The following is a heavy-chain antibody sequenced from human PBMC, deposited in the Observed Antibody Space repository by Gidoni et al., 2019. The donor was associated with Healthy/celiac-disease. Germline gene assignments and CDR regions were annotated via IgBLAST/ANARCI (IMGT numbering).Heavy chain of an antibody. Sequence: QVQLVESGGGVVQPGRSLRLSCAASGFTFRSYGMHWVRQAPGKGLEWVAVISYDGSNKYYADSVKGRFTISRDNSKNTLYLQMNSLRAEDTAVYYCAKSMIVVVTVGPNDAFDIWDQGTMVTVSS. CDR3: AKSMIVVVTVGPNDAFDI. V-gene: IGHV3-30*18. CDR1: GFTFRSYG. CDR2: ISYDGSNK. D-gene: IGHD3-22*01. J-gene: IGHJ3*02.